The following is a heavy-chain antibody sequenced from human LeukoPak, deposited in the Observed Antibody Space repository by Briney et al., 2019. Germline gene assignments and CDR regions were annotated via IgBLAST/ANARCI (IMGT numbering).Heavy chain of an antibody. V-gene: IGHV4-34*01. CDR3: ARGFLLVHQDIDS. CDR1: GGSFSDYY. J-gene: IGHJ4*02. Sequence: SETLSLTCAVYGGSFSDYYWNWIRQPPGKGLEWIGEINHSGNTNYNPTLKSRVTITVDASKTQFSLKLRSVTAADTAVYCCARGFLLVHQDIDSWGQGTLVTVSS. D-gene: IGHD2-2*01. CDR2: INHSGNT.